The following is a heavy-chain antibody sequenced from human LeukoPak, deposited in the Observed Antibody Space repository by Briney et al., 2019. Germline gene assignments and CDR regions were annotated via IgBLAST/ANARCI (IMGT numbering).Heavy chain of an antibody. Sequence: GGSLRLSCAASGFTFSSYWMSWVRQAPGKGLEWVANIKEDGSETYYVDSVKGRFTISRDNAKNSLYLQMNNLRAEGTAVYYCARDHLPFDFDYWGQGTLVTVSS. CDR2: IKEDGSET. D-gene: IGHD3-10*01. J-gene: IGHJ4*02. V-gene: IGHV3-7*03. CDR1: GFTFSSYW. CDR3: ARDHLPFDFDY.